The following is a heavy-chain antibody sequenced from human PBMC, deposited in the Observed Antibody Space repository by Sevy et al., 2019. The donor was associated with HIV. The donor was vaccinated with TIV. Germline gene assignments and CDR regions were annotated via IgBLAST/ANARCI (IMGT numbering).Heavy chain of an antibody. V-gene: IGHV3-23*01. Sequence: GGSLRLSCAASGFTFSNAWMSWVRQAPGKGLEWVSVISGSGVSTYYTDSVKGRFTISRDNSKNTLYLQLNSLRAEDTAVYYCAKSMGGFDAFDIWGQGTMVTVS. CDR1: GFTFSNAW. CDR2: ISGSGVST. D-gene: IGHD6-25*01. J-gene: IGHJ3*02. CDR3: AKSMGGFDAFDI.